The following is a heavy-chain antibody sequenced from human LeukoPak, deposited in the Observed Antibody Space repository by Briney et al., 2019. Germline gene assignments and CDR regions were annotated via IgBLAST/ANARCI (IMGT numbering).Heavy chain of an antibody. J-gene: IGHJ4*02. D-gene: IGHD1-26*01. CDR3: ARDRVGGSYRY. Sequence: ASVTVSCKASGYTFTGYYMHWVRQAPGQGLEWMGWINPNSGGTNYAQKFQGRVTMNRDTSISTAYMELSRLRSDDTAVYYCARDRVGGSYRYWGQGTLVTVSS. V-gene: IGHV1-2*02. CDR1: GYTFTGYY. CDR2: INPNSGGT.